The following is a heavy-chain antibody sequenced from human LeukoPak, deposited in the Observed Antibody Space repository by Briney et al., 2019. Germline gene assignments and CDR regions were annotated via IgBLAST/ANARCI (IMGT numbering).Heavy chain of an antibody. D-gene: IGHD6-6*01. CDR1: GFTFSSYA. CDR2: ISGSGDNT. V-gene: IGHV3-23*01. Sequence: GGSLRLSCAASGFTFSSYAMSWVRQAPGKGLEWVSVISGSGDNTYYADSVKGRLTISRDNSKNTLYLQMNSLRAEDTAVYYCAKDEEYGRAIYWGQGTLVTVSS. J-gene: IGHJ4*02. CDR3: AKDEEYGRAIY.